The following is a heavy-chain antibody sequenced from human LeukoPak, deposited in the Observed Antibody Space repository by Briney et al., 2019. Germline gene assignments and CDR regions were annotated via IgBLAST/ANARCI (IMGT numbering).Heavy chain of an antibody. Sequence: SETLSLTCTVSGGSITSSRYYWGWIRQPPGKGLEWIGSVYYSGSTNYNPSLKSRVTTSVDPSKNQFSLKLSSVTAADTAVYYCARVGYSYGMDVWGQGTTVTVSS. CDR3: ARVGYSYGMDV. V-gene: IGHV4-39*07. CDR2: VYYSGST. J-gene: IGHJ6*02. CDR1: GGSITSSRYY.